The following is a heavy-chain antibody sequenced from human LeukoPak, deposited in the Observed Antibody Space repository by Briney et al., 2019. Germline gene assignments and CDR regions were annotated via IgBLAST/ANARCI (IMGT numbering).Heavy chain of an antibody. CDR3: ARVGVYYDFWSGSGPHYYYYMDV. V-gene: IGHV4-28*03. D-gene: IGHD3-3*01. CDR1: IGSISSSKW. J-gene: IGHJ6*03. Sequence: SETLSLTCSVSIGSISSSKWWSWIRQPPGKGLEWIGYIYHSGSTYYNPSLKSRVTISVDRSKNQFSLKLSSVTAADTAVYYCARVGVYYDFWSGSGPHYYYYMDVWGKGTTVTVSS. CDR2: IYHSGST.